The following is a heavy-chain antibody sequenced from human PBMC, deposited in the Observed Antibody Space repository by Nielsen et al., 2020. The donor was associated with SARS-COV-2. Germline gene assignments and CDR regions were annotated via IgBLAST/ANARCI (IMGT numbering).Heavy chain of an antibody. CDR1: GGSISSGGYY. V-gene: IGHV4-31*03. D-gene: IGHD2-2*01. CDR2: IYYSGST. Sequence: SETLSLTCTVSGGSISSGGYYWSWIRQHPGKGLEWIGYIYYSGSTYYNPSLKSRVTISVDTSKNQFSLKLSSVTAADTAVYYCARGSGYCSSTSCQPSNHFDYWGQGTLVTVSS. CDR3: ARGSGYCSSTSCQPSNHFDY. J-gene: IGHJ4*02.